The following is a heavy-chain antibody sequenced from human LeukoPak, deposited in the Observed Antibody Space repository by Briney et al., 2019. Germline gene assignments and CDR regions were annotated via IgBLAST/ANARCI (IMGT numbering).Heavy chain of an antibody. CDR2: ISSSSSYI. CDR1: GFTFSSYS. Sequence: GGSLRLSCAASGFTFSSYSMNWVRQAPGKGLEWVSSISSSSSYIYYADSVKGRFTISRDNSKSTLYLQMNSLRAEDTAVYYCARSGMTRFDYWGQGTLVTVSS. V-gene: IGHV3-21*04. J-gene: IGHJ4*02. D-gene: IGHD1-26*01. CDR3: ARSGMTRFDY.